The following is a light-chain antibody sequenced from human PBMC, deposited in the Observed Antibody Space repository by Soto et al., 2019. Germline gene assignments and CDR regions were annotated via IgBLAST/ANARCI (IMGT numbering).Light chain of an antibody. CDR2: VNS. V-gene: IGLV1-40*01. J-gene: IGLJ3*02. CDR3: QSYDSSLSGWV. CDR1: SSNIGAGYG. Sequence: QSVLTQPPSVSGAPGQRVTISCTGSSSNIGAGYGVHWYQQLPGTAPKLLIYVNSNRPSGVPDRFSGSKSVTSASLAITGLRAEDEADYYCQSYDSSLSGWVFGGGTKLTVL.